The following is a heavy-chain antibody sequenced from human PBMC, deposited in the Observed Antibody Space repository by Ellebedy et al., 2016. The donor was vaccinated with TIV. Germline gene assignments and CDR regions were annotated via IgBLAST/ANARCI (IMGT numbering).Heavy chain of an antibody. J-gene: IGHJ4*02. V-gene: IGHV3-30-3*01. D-gene: IGHD1-26*01. CDR1: GITFRSYA. CDR2: ISYDGSNK. CDR3: TRDEAEVGATFFGY. Sequence: PGGSLRLSCAASGITFRSYAMHWVRQAPGKGLEWVAVISYDGSNKYYADSVKGRFTISRDNSKNTLYLQMNSLRDEDTAVYYCTRDEAEVGATFFGYWGQGTLVTVSS.